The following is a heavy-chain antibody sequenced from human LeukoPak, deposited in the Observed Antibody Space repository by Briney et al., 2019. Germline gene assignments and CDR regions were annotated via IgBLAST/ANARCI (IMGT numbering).Heavy chain of an antibody. V-gene: IGHV3-7*01. CDR1: GFTFTSYG. D-gene: IGHD1-26*01. Sequence: QAGGSLRLSCAASGFTFTSYGFHWVRQAPGKGLEWVANIKQDGSEKYYVDSVKGRFTISRDNAKNSLYLQMNSLRAEDTAVYYCARDKTVGSYWDDAFDIWGQGTMVTVSS. CDR2: IKQDGSEK. CDR3: ARDKTVGSYWDDAFDI. J-gene: IGHJ3*02.